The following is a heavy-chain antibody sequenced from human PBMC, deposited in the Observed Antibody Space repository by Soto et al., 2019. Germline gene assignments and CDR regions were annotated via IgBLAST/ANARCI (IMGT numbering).Heavy chain of an antibody. D-gene: IGHD3-3*01. CDR3: ARSTVYDFWSGYILKPFDY. CDR1: GYTFTSYG. Sequence: ASVKFSCKASGYTFTSYGISWVRQAPGQGLEWMGWISAYNGNTNYAQKLQGRVTMTTDTSTSTAYMELRSLRSDDTAVYYCARSTVYDFWSGYILKPFDYWGQGTLVTVSS. J-gene: IGHJ4*02. V-gene: IGHV1-18*01. CDR2: ISAYNGNT.